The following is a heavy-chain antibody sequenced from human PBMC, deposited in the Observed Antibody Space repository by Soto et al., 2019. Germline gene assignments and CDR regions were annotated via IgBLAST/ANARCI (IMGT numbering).Heavy chain of an antibody. D-gene: IGHD6-13*01. CDR2: IYHSGST. J-gene: IGHJ4*02. CDR3: ARCIAAAGPIDY. Sequence: SETLSLTCAVSGGSISSSNWWSWVRQPPGKGLEWIGEIYHSGSTNYNPSLKSRVTISVDKSKNQFSLKLNSLTAADTAVYYCARCIAAAGPIDYGGQGTLVTVSS. V-gene: IGHV4-4*02. CDR1: GGSISSSNW.